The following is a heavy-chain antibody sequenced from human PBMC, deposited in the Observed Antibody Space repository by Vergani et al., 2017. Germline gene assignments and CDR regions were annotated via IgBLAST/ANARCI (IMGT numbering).Heavy chain of an antibody. D-gene: IGHD2-2*01. J-gene: IGHJ4*02. CDR3: ASSGTSSNRDYFDY. Sequence: QVQLVQSGAEVKKPGASVTVSCKASGYTFTDYFMHWVRQAPGQGREWMGWINPNSGGTNYAQKFQGRVTITRDTSISTAYYELSNLRSDDTAVYYCASSGTSSNRDYFDYWGQGTLVTVSS. V-gene: IGHV1-2*02. CDR1: GYTFTDYF. CDR2: INPNSGGT.